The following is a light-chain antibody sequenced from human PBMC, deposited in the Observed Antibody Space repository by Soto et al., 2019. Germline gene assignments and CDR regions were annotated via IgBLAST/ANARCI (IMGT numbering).Light chain of an antibody. V-gene: IGKV1-12*01. J-gene: IGKJ5*01. CDR3: QHSDSFPLIT. CDR1: EDISTW. Sequence: DIQMTQSPSSVSASVGDRVTITCPSSEDISTWLAWYQQKPGKAPKLLIYAASSLQSGVPSRFSGSGSGTDFTLSISSLQPEDFATYYCQHSDSFPLITFGQGTRLDIK. CDR2: AAS.